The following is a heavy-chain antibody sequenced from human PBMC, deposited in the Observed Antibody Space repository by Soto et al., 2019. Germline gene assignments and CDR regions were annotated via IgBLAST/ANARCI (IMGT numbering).Heavy chain of an antibody. D-gene: IGHD3-22*01. V-gene: IGHV1-24*01. CDR2: FDPEDGET. J-gene: IGHJ4*02. Sequence: GASVKVSCKVSGYTLTELSMHWVRQAPGKGLERMGGFDPEDGETIYAQKFQGRVTMTEDTYTDTAYMELSSLRSEDTAVYYCASALLYDSCGYYDYYFDYWGQGPLVTVSS. CDR1: GYTLTELS. CDR3: ASALLYDSCGYYDYYFDY.